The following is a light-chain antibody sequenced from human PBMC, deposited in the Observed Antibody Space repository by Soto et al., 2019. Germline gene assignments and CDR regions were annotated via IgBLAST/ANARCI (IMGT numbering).Light chain of an antibody. CDR3: QQRSNWPPLT. V-gene: IGKV3-11*01. J-gene: IGKJ4*01. CDR1: QSVSSY. Sequence: EIVLTQSPATLTLSPGERATLSCRASQSVSSYLAWYQQKPGQAPRLLIYDASNRATGIPARFSGSGSGTDFTLTIISLEPEDFAVYYCQQRSNWPPLTFGGGTKVEI. CDR2: DAS.